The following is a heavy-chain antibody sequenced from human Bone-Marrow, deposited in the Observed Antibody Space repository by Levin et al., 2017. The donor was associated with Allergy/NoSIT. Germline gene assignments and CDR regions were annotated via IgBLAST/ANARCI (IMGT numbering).Heavy chain of an antibody. CDR2: IYPSGIT. Sequence: PSETLSLTCSVSGDSISSGSYYWSWIRQPAGKGLEWIGRIYPSGITNYNPSLKSRVTMSADTSKNQLSLRLSSVTAADTAVYYCARDGYGGYANWFDPWGQGTLVTVSS. V-gene: IGHV4-61*02. J-gene: IGHJ5*02. CDR3: ARDGYGGYANWFDP. D-gene: IGHD5-12*01. CDR1: GDSISSGSYY.